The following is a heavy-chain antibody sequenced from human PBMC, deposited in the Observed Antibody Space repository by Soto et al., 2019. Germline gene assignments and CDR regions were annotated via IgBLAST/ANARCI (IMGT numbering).Heavy chain of an antibody. Sequence: GASVKVSCKASGGTFSSYAISWVRQAPGQGLEWMGGIIPIFGTANYAQKFQGRVTITADESTSTAYMELSSLRSEDTAVYYCARDRGRIVVVPAANNDAFDIWGQGTMVTVSS. CDR3: ARDRGRIVVVPAANNDAFDI. CDR2: IIPIFGTA. CDR1: GGTFSSYA. D-gene: IGHD2-2*01. J-gene: IGHJ3*02. V-gene: IGHV1-69*13.